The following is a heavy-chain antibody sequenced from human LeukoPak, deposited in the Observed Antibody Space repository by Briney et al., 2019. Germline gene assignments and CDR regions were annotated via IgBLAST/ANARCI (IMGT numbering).Heavy chain of an antibody. D-gene: IGHD6-13*01. CDR3: AKGSIAAVGTGAFDI. V-gene: IGHV3-23*01. Sequence: PGGSLRLSCEASGFTFSRFAMTWVRQAPGKGLEWVSTIGGLGESTNYADSVKGRFTISRDNSKNTLYLQMNSLRVEDTAVYYCAKGSIAAVGTGAFDIWGQGTMVTVSS. J-gene: IGHJ3*02. CDR2: IGGLGEST. CDR1: GFTFSRFA.